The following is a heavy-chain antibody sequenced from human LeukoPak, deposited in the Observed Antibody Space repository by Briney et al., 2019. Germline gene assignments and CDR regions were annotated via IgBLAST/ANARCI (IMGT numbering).Heavy chain of an antibody. CDR2: INTSGNT. V-gene: IGHV4-4*07. D-gene: IGHD2-15*01. Sequence: SETLSLTCTVSGVSISSYYCSWIRQAAGKGLEWIGRINTSGNTNYNPSLKSRVSLSVDTSKNQFSLKLSSVTAADTAVYYCARIYCDGGGCYWFDPWGQGTLVTVSS. J-gene: IGHJ5*02. CDR3: ARIYCDGGGCYWFDP. CDR1: GVSISSYY.